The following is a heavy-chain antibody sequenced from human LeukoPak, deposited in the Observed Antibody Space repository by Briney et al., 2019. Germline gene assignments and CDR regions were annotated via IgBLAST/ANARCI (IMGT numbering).Heavy chain of an antibody. CDR3: GVVGATRGIDY. CDR2: SSVYNGNT. J-gene: IGHJ4*02. CDR1: GYTFMSYG. V-gene: IGHV1-18*01. D-gene: IGHD1-26*01. Sequence: ASVKVSCKAFGYTFMSYGLHWVRQAPGQGLEWMGWSSVYNGNTKYAQKFQGRVTMTTDTTTNTAYMELRTLISDDTAVYYCGVVGATRGIDYWGQGTLVTVSS.